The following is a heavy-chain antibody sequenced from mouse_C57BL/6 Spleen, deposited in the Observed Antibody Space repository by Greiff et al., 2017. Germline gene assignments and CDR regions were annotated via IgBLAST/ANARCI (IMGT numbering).Heavy chain of an antibody. CDR1: GYTFTSYW. V-gene: IGHV1-50*01. J-gene: IGHJ3*01. CDR2: IDPSDSYT. CDR3: VPYYYGSAY. Sequence: VQLQQPGAELVKPGASVKLSCKASGYTFTSYWMQWVKQRPGQGLEWIGKIDPSDSYTNYTQKVKGKATLTVDTSSSTAYMQLSSLASEDSAVYYCVPYYYGSAYWGQGTLVTVAA. D-gene: IGHD1-1*01.